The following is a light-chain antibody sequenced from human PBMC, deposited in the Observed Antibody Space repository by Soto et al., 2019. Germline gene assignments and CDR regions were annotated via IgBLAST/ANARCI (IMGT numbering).Light chain of an antibody. Sequence: EIVLTQFPGTLSLSPGERATLSCRASQSVSDSSLAWYQQKVGRAPRVLIYGASSRATGIPDRFSGGGSGTDFTLTITRLEPEDFAVYYCQQYGSSYPWTFGQGTKVEIK. CDR1: QSVSDSS. J-gene: IGKJ1*01. V-gene: IGKV3-20*01. CDR2: GAS. CDR3: QQYGSSYPWT.